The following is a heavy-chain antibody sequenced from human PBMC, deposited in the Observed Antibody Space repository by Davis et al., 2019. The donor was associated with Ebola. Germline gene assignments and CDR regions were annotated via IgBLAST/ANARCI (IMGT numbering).Heavy chain of an antibody. V-gene: IGHV3-15*01. Sequence: PGGSLRLSCAASGFSGFSFKDVWMSWVRQAPGKGLEWIGLIKTEIIGGTTEFAASVNGRYTISRDDSKDTLYLQVNDLKVEDTGVYYCTKVARVVSGGYYFDYWGQGPRSPSPQ. J-gene: IGHJ4*02. CDR2: IKTEIIGGTT. D-gene: IGHD3-22*01. CDR1: GFSGFSFKDVW. CDR3: TKVARVVSGGYYFDY.